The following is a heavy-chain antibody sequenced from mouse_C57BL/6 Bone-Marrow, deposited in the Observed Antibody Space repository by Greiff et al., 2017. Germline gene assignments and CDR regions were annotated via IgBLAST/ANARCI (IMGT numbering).Heavy chain of an antibody. V-gene: IGHV5-17*01. D-gene: IGHD4-1*01. Sequence: EVQLQQSGGGLVKPGGSLKLSCAASGFTFSDYGMHWVRQAPEKGLEWVAYISSGSSTIYYADTVKGRFTISRDNAKNTLFLQMTSLRSEDTAMYYWARRLGRDWFAYWGQGTLVTVSA. CDR1: GFTFSDYG. CDR2: ISSGSSTI. J-gene: IGHJ3*01. CDR3: ARRLGRDWFAY.